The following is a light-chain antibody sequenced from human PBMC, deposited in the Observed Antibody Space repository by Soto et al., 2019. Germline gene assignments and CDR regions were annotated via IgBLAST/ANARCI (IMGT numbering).Light chain of an antibody. Sequence: DIVMTQSPASLAVSLGGRATINCKSSQTILYTSNNKKYLAWYQQKAGQPPKLLIYWASTRESGVPDRFSGSGSETDFTLTISNLQTEDVAVYYCQQYYSTTYSFGQGTKLEIK. CDR2: WAS. CDR1: QTILYTSNNKKY. CDR3: QQYYSTTYS. J-gene: IGKJ2*01. V-gene: IGKV4-1*01.